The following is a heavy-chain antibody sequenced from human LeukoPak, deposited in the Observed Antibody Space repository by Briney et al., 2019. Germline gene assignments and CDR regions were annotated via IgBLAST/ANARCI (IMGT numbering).Heavy chain of an antibody. CDR3: AKRSNDPHYFYYYGMDV. V-gene: IGHV3-53*01. CDR2: IYSGDST. Sequence: GGSLRLSCAASGFTFSSYAMNWVRQAPGKGLEWVSLIYSGDSTYYADSVKGRFTVSRDNSKNTLYLQMNSLRAEDTAVYYCAKRSNDPHYFYYYGMDVWGQGTTVTVSS. CDR1: GFTFSSYA. D-gene: IGHD2-8*01. J-gene: IGHJ6*02.